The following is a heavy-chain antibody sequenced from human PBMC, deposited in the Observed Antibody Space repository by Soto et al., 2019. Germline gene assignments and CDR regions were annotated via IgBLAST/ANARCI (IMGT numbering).Heavy chain of an antibody. D-gene: IGHD6-13*01. J-gene: IGHJ6*02. CDR3: ARWDLAAAGGMDV. Sequence: QVQLQESGPGLVKPSQTLSLTCTVSGGSISSGGYYWSWIRQHPGKGLEWIGYIYYSGSTYYNPSLKSRVTISVDTSKTQSSLKLSSVNAPDTAVYYCARWDLAAAGGMDVWVQGTTVNVFS. CDR1: GGSISSGGYY. CDR2: IYYSGST. V-gene: IGHV4-31*03.